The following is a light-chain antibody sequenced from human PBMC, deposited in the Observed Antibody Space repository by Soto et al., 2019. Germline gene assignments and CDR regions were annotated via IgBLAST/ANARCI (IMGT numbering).Light chain of an antibody. CDR1: SSDAGGYNY. CDR2: EVS. Sequence: QSVLTQPASVSGSPGQAITISYTGTSSDAGGYNYVSWYQQHPGKAPKLMIYEVSNRPSGVSNRFSGSKSGNTASLTISGLQAEDEADYYCSSYTSSSTYVFGTGTKVPVL. CDR3: SSYTSSSTYV. V-gene: IGLV2-14*01. J-gene: IGLJ1*01.